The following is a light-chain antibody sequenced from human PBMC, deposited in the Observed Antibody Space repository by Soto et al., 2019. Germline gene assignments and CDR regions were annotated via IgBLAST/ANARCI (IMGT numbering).Light chain of an antibody. CDR1: SSDIGDYKY. V-gene: IGLV2-14*03. CDR3: SSYTSANFVI. J-gene: IGLJ2*01. CDR2: DVS. Sequence: QSVLTQPASVSGSPGQTITISCTGTSSDIGDYKYVSWYKQHPGKAPKLMIYDVSNRPSGVSDRFSGSKSGNTASLTISVLQAEYEADYYCSSYTSANFVIFGGGTKLAVL.